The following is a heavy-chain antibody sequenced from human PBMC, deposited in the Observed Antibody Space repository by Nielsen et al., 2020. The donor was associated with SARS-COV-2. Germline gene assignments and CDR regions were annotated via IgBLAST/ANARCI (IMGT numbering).Heavy chain of an antibody. CDR1: GASISSGDYY. J-gene: IGHJ6*02. D-gene: IGHD3/OR15-3a*01. CDR3: AGTGYSADDYYGMDV. V-gene: IGHV4-30-4*01. Sequence: SETLSLTCTVSGASISSGDYYWSWIRQTPGEGLEWIGYIYNGGGAGYNPSLKSRVTMPVDTSKNQFSLELKSVTAADTAVYYCAGTGYSADDYYGMDVWGQGTTVTVSS. CDR2: IYNGGGA.